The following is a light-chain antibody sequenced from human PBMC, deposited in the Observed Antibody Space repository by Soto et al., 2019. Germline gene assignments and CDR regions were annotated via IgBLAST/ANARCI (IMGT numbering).Light chain of an antibody. CDR2: EGN. CDR1: SGDVGSYFL. V-gene: IGLV2-23*01. CDR3: CSFAGSSTLV. Sequence: QSALTQPASVSGSPGQSITISCTGSSGDVGSYFLVSWYQQHPGTAPKLLIYEGNKRPSGVSIRFSGSKSGNTASLTIAGLHDEDEDYYYCCSFAGSSTLVFGGGTKVTVL. J-gene: IGLJ2*01.